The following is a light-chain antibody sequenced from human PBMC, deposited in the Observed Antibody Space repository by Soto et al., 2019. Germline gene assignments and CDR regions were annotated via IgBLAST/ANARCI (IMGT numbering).Light chain of an antibody. J-gene: IGKJ4*01. Sequence: EIVLTQSPGTLSLSPGYRSTLSCRASQSVSSSYLAWYQQKPGQAPRLLIYDASSRATGIPDRFSGGGSGTDFTLTISRLEPEDFAVYYCQQFSSYPLTFGGGTTGDIK. CDR2: DAS. CDR3: QQFSSYPLT. V-gene: IGKV3-20*01. CDR1: QSVSSSY.